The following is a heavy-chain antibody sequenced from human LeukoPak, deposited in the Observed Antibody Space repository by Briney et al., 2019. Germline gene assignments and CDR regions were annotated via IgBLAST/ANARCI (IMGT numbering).Heavy chain of an antibody. J-gene: IGHJ5*02. CDR1: GGSISTYY. D-gene: IGHD3-10*01. CDR2: IYYSGST. CDR3: SRQLWQSTARRWFDP. V-gene: IGHV4-59*08. Sequence: AETLSLTCTVSGGSISTYYWSWIRQPPGKGLEWLGNIYYSGSTNQNPSLKSRVTILVDTSKNQHSLKLSSVTAADTAVYYCSRQLWQSTARRWFDPRGQGTLVTGSS.